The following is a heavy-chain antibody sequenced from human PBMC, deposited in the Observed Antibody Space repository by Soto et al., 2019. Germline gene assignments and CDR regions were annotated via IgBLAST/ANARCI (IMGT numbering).Heavy chain of an antibody. Sequence: EVQLMESGGGLVQPGGSLRLSCAASRITFSSHAMSWVRQAPGKGLKWVATINGGGGATYYADSVKGRFTVSRDNSKNTLYLQMNSLRVEDTAVYYCAKDPAYCVSSSCLGAGWFDPWGQGTLVIVSS. CDR2: INGGGGAT. J-gene: IGHJ5*02. CDR3: AKDPAYCVSSSCLGAGWFDP. CDR1: RITFSSHA. V-gene: IGHV3-23*01. D-gene: IGHD2-2*01.